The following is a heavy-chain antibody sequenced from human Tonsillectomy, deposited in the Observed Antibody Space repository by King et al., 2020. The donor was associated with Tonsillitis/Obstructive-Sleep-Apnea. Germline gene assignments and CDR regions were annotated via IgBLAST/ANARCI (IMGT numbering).Heavy chain of an antibody. Sequence: QLVQSGAEVKKPGSSVKVSCKASGGTFSSYAISCVRQAPGQGLEWMGGIIPIFGTANYAQKFQGRVTSTAEESTSTAYMELSSLRSEDTAVYYCARGAPYYYGSGSYRDAFDIWGQGTMVTVSS. CDR1: GGTFSSYA. CDR2: IIPIFGTA. D-gene: IGHD3-10*01. CDR3: ARGAPYYYGSGSYRDAFDI. J-gene: IGHJ3*02. V-gene: IGHV1-69*01.